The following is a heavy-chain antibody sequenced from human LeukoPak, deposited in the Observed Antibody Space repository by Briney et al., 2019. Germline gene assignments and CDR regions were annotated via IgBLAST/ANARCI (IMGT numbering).Heavy chain of an antibody. D-gene: IGHD6-13*01. Sequence: ASVKVSCKASGYTFTTYAMNWVRQAPGQGLEWMGWINTNTGNPTYAQGSTGRFVFSLDTSVSTAYLQISSLKAEDTAVYYCARGRSSWYGTNNWFDPWGQGTLVTVSS. CDR3: ARGRSSWYGTNNWFDP. J-gene: IGHJ5*02. CDR2: INTNTGNP. CDR1: GYTFTTYA. V-gene: IGHV7-4-1*02.